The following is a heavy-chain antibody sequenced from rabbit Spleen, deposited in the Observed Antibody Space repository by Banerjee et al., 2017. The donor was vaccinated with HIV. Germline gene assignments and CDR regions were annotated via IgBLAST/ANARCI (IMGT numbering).Heavy chain of an antibody. J-gene: IGHJ6*01. CDR3: ARDAGTSFSTYGMDL. CDR1: GFSFSSGYD. CDR2: IYAGTIGST. D-gene: IGHD8-1*01. Sequence: QEQVVESGGGLVQPGGSLKLSCKASGFSFSSGYDMCWVRQAPGKGLEWIACIYAGTIGSTYSASWAKGRFTCSKTSSTTVTLQMTSLTAADTATYFCARDAGTSFSTYGMDLWGPGTLVTVS. V-gene: IGHV1S45*01.